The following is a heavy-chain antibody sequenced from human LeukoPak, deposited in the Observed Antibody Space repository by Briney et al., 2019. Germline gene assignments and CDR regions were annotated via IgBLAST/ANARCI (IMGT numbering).Heavy chain of an antibody. CDR3: ARGRKRHRRYDFWSGYYTDYYYYYMDV. D-gene: IGHD3-3*01. V-gene: IGHV1-8*01. J-gene: IGHJ6*03. CDR2: MNPNSGNT. Sequence: GASVKVSCKASVYTFTSYDINWVRQATGQGREWMGGMNPNSGNTGYAQKFQGRDTMTRNTSISTAYMELSSLRSEDTAVYYCARGRKRHRRYDFWSGYYTDYYYYYMDVWGKGTTVTVSS. CDR1: VYTFTSYD.